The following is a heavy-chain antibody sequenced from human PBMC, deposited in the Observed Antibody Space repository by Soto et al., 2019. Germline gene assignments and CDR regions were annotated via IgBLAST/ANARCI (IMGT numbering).Heavy chain of an antibody. D-gene: IGHD7-27*01. CDR2: IYYSGST. Sequence: QVQLQESGPGLVKPSETLSLTCTVSGGSISSYYWSWIRQPPGKGLECIGYIYYSGSTNYNPSLKSRVNMSVDTSKSQFPLKLSSVTAADTAVYYCARQRNWAANYWNFDLWGRGTLVTVSS. CDR3: ARQRNWAANYWNFDL. CDR1: GGSISSYY. V-gene: IGHV4-59*08. J-gene: IGHJ2*01.